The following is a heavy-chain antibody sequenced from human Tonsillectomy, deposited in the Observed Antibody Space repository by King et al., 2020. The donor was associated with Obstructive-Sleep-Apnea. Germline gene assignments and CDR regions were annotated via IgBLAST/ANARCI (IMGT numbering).Heavy chain of an antibody. CDR2: IKYDGSEK. CDR3: ARVPISH. V-gene: IGHV3-7*03. J-gene: IGHJ4*02. Sequence: VQLVESGGGLVQPGGSLRLSCKASGFIFMSYWMNWVRQAPGKGREWVASIKYDGSEKKYVDSVKGRFIISRDNDKNLLFLEMNSLTAEDTAVYFCARVPISHWGQGILVAVSS. CDR1: GFIFMSYW. D-gene: IGHD3-3*02.